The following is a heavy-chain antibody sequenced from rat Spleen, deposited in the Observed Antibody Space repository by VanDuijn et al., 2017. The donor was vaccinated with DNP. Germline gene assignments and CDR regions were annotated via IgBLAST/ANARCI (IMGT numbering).Heavy chain of an antibody. D-gene: IGHD1-10*01. CDR2: IIYDGSST. V-gene: IGHV5-7*01. CDR1: GFTFSNSY. CDR3: ASLNNYNWFAY. Sequence: EVQLVESGGGLVQPGWSLKLSCAASGFTFSNSYMAWVRQAPKKGLDWVATIIYDGSSTYYGDSVKGRFTVSRDNAKSTLYLQMDSLRSEDTATYYCASLNNYNWFAYWGQGTLVTVSS. J-gene: IGHJ3*01.